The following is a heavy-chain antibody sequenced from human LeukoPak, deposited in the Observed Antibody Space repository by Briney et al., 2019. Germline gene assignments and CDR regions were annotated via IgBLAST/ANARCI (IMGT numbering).Heavy chain of an antibody. CDR2: AGWAGGTT. D-gene: IGHD3-10*02. J-gene: IGHJ4*02. Sequence: GGSLRLSCAASGFNFDRYTIHWVRQAPGKGLEWVSLAGWAGGTTFYSDSVRGRFTISRDSGRKSVYLQMNSLTTDDTAFYFCAKELDTMFFDYWGQGALVTVSS. V-gene: IGHV3-43*01. CDR3: AKELDTMFFDY. CDR1: GFNFDRYT.